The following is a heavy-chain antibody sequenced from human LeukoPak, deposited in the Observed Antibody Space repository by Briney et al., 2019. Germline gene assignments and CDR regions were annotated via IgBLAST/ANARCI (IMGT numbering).Heavy chain of an antibody. D-gene: IGHD6-19*01. CDR2: IIPILGIA. J-gene: IGHJ4*02. CDR1: GYTFTSYG. CDR3: ARETAHDSSGWYPDY. V-gene: IGHV1-69*04. Sequence: SVKVSCKASGYTFTSYGISWVRQAPGQGLEWMGRIIPILGIANYAQKFQGRVTITADKSTSTAYMELSSLRSEDTAVYYCARETAHDSSGWYPDYWGQGTLVTVSS.